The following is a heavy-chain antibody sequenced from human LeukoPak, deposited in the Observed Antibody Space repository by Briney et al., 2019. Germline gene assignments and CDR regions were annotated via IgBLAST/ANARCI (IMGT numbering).Heavy chain of an antibody. CDR2: IYPGDSDN. CDR3: ARHGTYSSSWYLDY. V-gene: IGHV5-51*01. CDR1: GYSFTNYW. J-gene: IGHJ4*02. Sequence: GESLKISCKGSGYSFTNYWIGWVRQMPGKGLEWMGIIYPGDSDNRYSPSFQGQVTISADKSISTAYLQWSSLKASDTAVYYCARHGTYSSSWYLDYWGQGTLVTVSS. D-gene: IGHD6-13*01.